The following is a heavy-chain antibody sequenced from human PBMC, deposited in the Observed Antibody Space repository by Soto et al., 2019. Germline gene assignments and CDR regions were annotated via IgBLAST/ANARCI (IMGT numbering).Heavy chain of an antibody. CDR2: ISYDGNNK. CDR3: ARAGCDGGSCYTLVGLRYGMDV. V-gene: IGHV3-30-3*01. D-gene: IGHD2-15*01. Sequence: QVQLVESGGGVVQPGRSLRLSCAASGFTFSSYAMYRVRQAPGKGLEWVAVISYDGNNKYYADSVKGRFTTSRDNAKNRMYLKINSMRAEDTAVYYCARAGCDGGSCYTLVGLRYGMDVWCQGTTVTVSS. J-gene: IGHJ6*02. CDR1: GFTFSSYA.